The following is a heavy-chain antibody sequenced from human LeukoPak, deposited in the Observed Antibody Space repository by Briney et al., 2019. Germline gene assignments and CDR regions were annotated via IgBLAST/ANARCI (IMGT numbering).Heavy chain of an antibody. D-gene: IGHD5-18*01. CDR2: INHSGST. V-gene: IGHV4-34*01. CDR1: GFTFSSYA. Sequence: GSLRLSCAASGFTFSSYAMSWVRQAPGKGLEWIGEINHSGSTNYNPSLKSRVTISVDTSKNQFSLKLSSVTAADTAVYYCARRGYSYGYSSYYYYGMDVWGQGTTVTVSS. J-gene: IGHJ6*02. CDR3: ARRGYSYGYSSYYYYGMDV.